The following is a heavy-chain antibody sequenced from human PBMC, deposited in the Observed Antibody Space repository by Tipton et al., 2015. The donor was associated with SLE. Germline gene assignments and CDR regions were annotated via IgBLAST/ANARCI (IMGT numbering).Heavy chain of an antibody. J-gene: IGHJ4*02. CDR3: ARVAPTEVFDY. D-gene: IGHD1-1*01. V-gene: IGHV4-34*12. Sequence: LSLTCAVYGESFNGYFWTWIRQPPGKGLEWIAEIIHSGVTNYNPSLRSRVTISVDMSKNQVSLKLSSVTAADTAVYYCARVAPTEVFDYWGQGTLVTVSS. CDR2: IIHSGVT. CDR1: GESFNGYF.